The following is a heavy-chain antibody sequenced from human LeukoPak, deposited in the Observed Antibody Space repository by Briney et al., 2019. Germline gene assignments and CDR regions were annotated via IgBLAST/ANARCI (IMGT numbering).Heavy chain of an antibody. V-gene: IGHV3-30-3*01. D-gene: IGHD3-9*01. Sequence: GGSLRLSCAASGFTFSSYAMHWVRQAPGKGLEWVAVISYDGSNKYYADSVKGRFTISRDNSKNTLYLQMNSLRAEDTAVYYCARQVVGRYFDWLYYFDYWGQGTLVTVSS. CDR1: GFTFSSYA. CDR3: ARQVVGRYFDWLYYFDY. J-gene: IGHJ4*02. CDR2: ISYDGSNK.